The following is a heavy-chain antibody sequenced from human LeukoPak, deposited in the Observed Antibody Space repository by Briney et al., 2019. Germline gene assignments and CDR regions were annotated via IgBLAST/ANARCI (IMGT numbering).Heavy chain of an antibody. CDR1: GASISSNY. Sequence: SETLSLTCNVSGASISSNYWSWIRQPPGKGLEWIGYIYHSGNTNYSPSLESRVTMSVDESKNQFSLRVHFVSAADTAVYYCASTRRAAVAGRFDSWGQGTLVTVSS. CDR3: ASTRRAAVAGRFDS. D-gene: IGHD6-19*01. J-gene: IGHJ4*02. CDR2: IYHSGNT. V-gene: IGHV4-4*09.